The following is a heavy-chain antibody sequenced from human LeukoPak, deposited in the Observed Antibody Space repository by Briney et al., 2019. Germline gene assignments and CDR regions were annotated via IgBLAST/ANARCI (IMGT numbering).Heavy chain of an antibody. CDR1: GASISSNY. Sequence: SETLSLTCNVSGASISSNYWSWIRQPPGKGLEWIGYIYHSGNTNYSPSLESRVTMSVDESKNQFSLRVHFVSAADTAVYYCASTRRAAVAGRFDSWGQGTLVTVSS. CDR3: ASTRRAAVAGRFDS. D-gene: IGHD6-19*01. J-gene: IGHJ4*02. CDR2: IYHSGNT. V-gene: IGHV4-4*09.